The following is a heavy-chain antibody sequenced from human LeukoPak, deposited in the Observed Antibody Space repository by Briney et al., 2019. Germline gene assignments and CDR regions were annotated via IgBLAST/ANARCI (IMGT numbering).Heavy chain of an antibody. CDR2: IYYNGDT. J-gene: IGHJ3*02. Sequence: PAETLCLTCTVSSVSISSGDYCWSWIRQPPRKDREWIVYIYYNGDTHYNSSSESRVTISVDTSKNQFSLKLSSVTAADTAVYNCADGYDDSSGCYSDALDIWGQGTMVTVSS. V-gene: IGHV4-30-4*08. D-gene: IGHD3-22*01. CDR1: SVSISSGDYC. CDR3: ADGYDDSSGCYSDALDI.